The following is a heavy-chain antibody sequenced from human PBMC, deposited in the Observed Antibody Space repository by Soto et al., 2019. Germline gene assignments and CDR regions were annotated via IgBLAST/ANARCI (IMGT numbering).Heavy chain of an antibody. CDR2: FDPEDGET. CDR1: GYTLTELS. D-gene: IGHD6-19*01. Sequence: ASVKVSCKVSGYTLTELSMHWVRQAPGKGLEWMGGFDPEDGETIYAQKFQGRVTMTRDTSASTAYMELSSLRSEDTAVYYCARDGDGSGWFFFDYWGQGTLVTVSS. V-gene: IGHV1-24*01. J-gene: IGHJ4*02. CDR3: ARDGDGSGWFFFDY.